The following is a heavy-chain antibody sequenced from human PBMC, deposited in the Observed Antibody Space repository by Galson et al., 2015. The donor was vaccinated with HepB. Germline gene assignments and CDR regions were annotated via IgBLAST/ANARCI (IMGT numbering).Heavy chain of an antibody. CDR2: MNPNSGST. CDR3: TRAVMNNFIGLDY. J-gene: IGHJ4*02. D-gene: IGHD1/OR15-1a*01. Sequence: SVKVSCKASGYTFSSYDINWVRQATGQGLEWMGWMNPNSGSTGYAQKFQGRVTMTRDTSISTAYMELSSLRSEDTAVYYCTRAVMNNFIGLDYWGQGTLVTVSS. V-gene: IGHV1-8*01. CDR1: GYTFSSYD.